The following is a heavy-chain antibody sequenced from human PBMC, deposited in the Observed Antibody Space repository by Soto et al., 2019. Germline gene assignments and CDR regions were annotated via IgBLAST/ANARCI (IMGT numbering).Heavy chain of an antibody. CDR1: GGFITSSY. CDR2: IYDTGISGYTPST. CDR3: ARGEDAFFYYGLDV. J-gene: IGHJ6*02. Sequence: SETLSLTCTVSGGFITSSYWSWIRRPPGKGLEWIAYIYDTGISGYTPSTSYNPSLKSRVAMSVDTSKSQFSLKLTSVTAADTAVYYCARGEDAFFYYGLDVWGQGITVTVSS. V-gene: IGHV4-59*01.